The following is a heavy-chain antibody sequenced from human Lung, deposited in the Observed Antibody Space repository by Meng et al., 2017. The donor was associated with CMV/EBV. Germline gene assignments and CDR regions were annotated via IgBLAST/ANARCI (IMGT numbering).Heavy chain of an antibody. CDR2: IYHSGST. CDR3: ARVVTALWGYYFDY. J-gene: IGHJ4*02. D-gene: IGHD2-21*02. CDR1: GGSISSSNW. Sequence: VQLQESGPGRVMPSVTLSITCAVSGGSISSSNWWSWVRKPPGKGLEWIGEIYHSGSTNYNPSLKSRVTISVDKSKNQFSLKLSSVTAADTAVYYCARVVTALWGYYFDYWGQGTLVTVPS. V-gene: IGHV4-4*02.